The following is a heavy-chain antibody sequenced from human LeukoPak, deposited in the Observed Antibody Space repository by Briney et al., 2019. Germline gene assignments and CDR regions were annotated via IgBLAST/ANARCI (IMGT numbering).Heavy chain of an antibody. D-gene: IGHD5-18*01. V-gene: IGHV3-20*04. Sequence: PGGSLRLSCAASGFTFDNYGINWVRQAPGKGLEWVSRIHWNGGGTGYADSVKGRFTISRDNAKNSLYLQMNSLRAEDTAVYYCARGLAPAMVTFYYYYYMDVWGKGTTVTVSS. CDR1: GFTFDNYG. CDR3: ARGLAPAMVTFYYYYYMDV. CDR2: IHWNGGGT. J-gene: IGHJ6*03.